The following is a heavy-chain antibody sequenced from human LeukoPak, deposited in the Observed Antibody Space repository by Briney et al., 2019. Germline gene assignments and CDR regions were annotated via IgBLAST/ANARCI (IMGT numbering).Heavy chain of an antibody. CDR2: IYYSGST. V-gene: IGHV4-59*01. Sequence: SETLSLTCTVSGGSISSYYWSWIRQPPGKGLEWIGYIYYSGSTNYNPSLKSRVTISVDTSKNQFSVKLSSVTAADTAVYYCARESHYDSSGYFKGKNWFDPWGQGTLVTVSS. D-gene: IGHD3-22*01. J-gene: IGHJ5*02. CDR3: ARESHYDSSGYFKGKNWFDP. CDR1: GGSISSYY.